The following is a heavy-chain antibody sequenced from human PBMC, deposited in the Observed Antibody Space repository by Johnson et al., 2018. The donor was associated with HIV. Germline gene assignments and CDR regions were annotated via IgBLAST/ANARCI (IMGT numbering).Heavy chain of an antibody. V-gene: IGHV3-30*18. D-gene: IGHD3-22*01. CDR2: IADDGSNK. CDR1: RITLSSYG. Sequence: QVQLVESGGGVVQPGRSLRLSCAASRITLSSYGMHWVRQAPGKGLEWVAVIADDGSNKYYADSVKGRFTVPRDNSKNTLYLQINSLRDEDTAVYYCAKDSRYYYDSSGYVSDAFDIWGQGTMVTVSS. CDR3: AKDSRYYYDSSGYVSDAFDI. J-gene: IGHJ3*02.